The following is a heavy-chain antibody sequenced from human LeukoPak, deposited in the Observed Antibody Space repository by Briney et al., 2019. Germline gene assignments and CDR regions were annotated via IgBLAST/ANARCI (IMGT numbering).Heavy chain of an antibody. D-gene: IGHD6-13*01. Sequence: GWSLRLSCAASGFTFSSYAMSWVRQAPGKGLEGVSAISGSGGSTYYADSVKGRFTISRDNYQNTLYLQMNSLRAEDTAVYYCAKDEEQLDPWGQGTLVTVSS. CDR1: GFTFSSYA. J-gene: IGHJ5*02. CDR2: ISGSGGST. V-gene: IGHV3-23*01. CDR3: AKDEEQLDP.